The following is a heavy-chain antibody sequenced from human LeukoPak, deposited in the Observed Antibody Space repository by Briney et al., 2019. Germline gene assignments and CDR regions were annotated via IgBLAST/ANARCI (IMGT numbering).Heavy chain of an antibody. V-gene: IGHV3-74*01. CDR2: INSDGSST. D-gene: IGHD4-17*01. CDR3: ARDPNDYGDYDWFDP. CDR1: GFTFSSYA. J-gene: IGHJ5*02. Sequence: GGSLRLSCAASGFTFSSYAMHWVRQAPGKGLVWVSRINSDGSSTSYADSVKGRFTISRDNAKNTLYLQMNSLRAEDTAVYYCARDPNDYGDYDWFDPWGQGTLVTVSS.